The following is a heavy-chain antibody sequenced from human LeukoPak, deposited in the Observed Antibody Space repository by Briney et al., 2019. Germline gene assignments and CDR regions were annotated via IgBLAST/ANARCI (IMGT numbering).Heavy chain of an antibody. J-gene: IGHJ4*02. Sequence: SETLSLTCTVSGGSISSYYWSWIRQPPGKGLEWIGYIYYSGSTNYNPSLKSRVTISVDTSKNQFSLKLSSVTAADTAVYYCARKSARGLSFDYWGQGTLVTVSS. V-gene: IGHV4-59*08. CDR3: ARKSARGLSFDY. CDR1: GGSISSYY. D-gene: IGHD3-10*01. CDR2: IYYSGST.